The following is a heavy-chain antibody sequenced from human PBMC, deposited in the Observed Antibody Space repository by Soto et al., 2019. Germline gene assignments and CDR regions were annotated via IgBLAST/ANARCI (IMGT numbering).Heavy chain of an antibody. Sequence: PGGSLRLSCAASGFTFSSYGMHWVRQAPGKGLEWVAVISYDGSNKYYAGSVKGRFTISRDNSKNTLYLQMNSLRAEDTAVYYCAKESRGYSYGWGAFDIWGQGTMVTVSS. V-gene: IGHV3-30*18. CDR3: AKESRGYSYGWGAFDI. CDR1: GFTFSSYG. J-gene: IGHJ3*02. D-gene: IGHD5-18*01. CDR2: ISYDGSNK.